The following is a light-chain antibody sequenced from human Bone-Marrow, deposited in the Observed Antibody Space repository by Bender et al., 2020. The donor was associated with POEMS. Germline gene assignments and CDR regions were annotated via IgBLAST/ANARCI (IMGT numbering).Light chain of an antibody. V-gene: IGLV2-14*03. J-gene: IGLJ3*02. CDR2: DVT. CDR3: SSYTSMTTLV. Sequence: QSALTQPASVSGSPGQSITISCTGSSRDIGEYNYVSWYQQHPGKVPKLLIYDVTNRPSGVSSRFSGSKSGHTASLTISGLQAEDEADYYCSSYTSMTTLVFGGGTTLTVL. CDR1: SRDIGEYNY.